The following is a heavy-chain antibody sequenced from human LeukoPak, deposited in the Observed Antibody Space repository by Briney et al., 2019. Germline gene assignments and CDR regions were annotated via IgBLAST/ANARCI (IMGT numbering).Heavy chain of an antibody. J-gene: IGHJ3*02. V-gene: IGHV3-48*03. CDR3: AREALTDNSFDI. D-gene: IGHD1-1*01. CDR2: ISSSGTTI. Sequence: PGGSLRLSCAASGFTFSTYEMNWVRQAPGKGLEWVSYISSSGTTIYYADSVRGRFTISRDNANNSLYLQMNSLRAEDTAVYYCAREALTDNSFDIWGQGTMVTVSS. CDR1: GFTFSTYE.